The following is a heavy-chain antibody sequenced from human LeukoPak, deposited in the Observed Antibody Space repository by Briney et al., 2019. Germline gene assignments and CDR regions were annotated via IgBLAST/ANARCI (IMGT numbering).Heavy chain of an antibody. V-gene: IGHV3-53*01. CDR2: IYSGGST. CDR3: ARVGLSVDYYYYYYMDV. CDR1: GFTVGSNY. Sequence: GGSLRLSCAASGFTVGSNYMSWVRQAPGKGLEWVSVIYSGGSTYYADSVKGRFTISRDNSKNTLYLQMNSLRAEDTAVYYCARVGLSVDYYYYYYMDVWGKGTTVTVSS. J-gene: IGHJ6*03. D-gene: IGHD2/OR15-2a*01.